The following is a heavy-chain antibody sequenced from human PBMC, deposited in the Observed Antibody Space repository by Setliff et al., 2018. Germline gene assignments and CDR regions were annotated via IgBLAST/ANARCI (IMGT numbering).Heavy chain of an antibody. Sequence: SETLSLTCAVYGGSFNVYFWSWIRQPPGKGLEWIGEISHSGSTNYNPSLKSRVTMSVDKSKNQFSLKLGSATAADTAVYYCARDMGQPYYFESWGLGTLVTVSS. CDR3: ARDMGQPYYFES. CDR1: GGSFNVYF. J-gene: IGHJ4*02. V-gene: IGHV4-34*01. D-gene: IGHD1-1*01. CDR2: ISHSGST.